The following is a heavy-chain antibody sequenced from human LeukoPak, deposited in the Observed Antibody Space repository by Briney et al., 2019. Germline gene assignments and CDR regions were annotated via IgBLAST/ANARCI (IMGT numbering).Heavy chain of an antibody. CDR1: GYTFTIYG. D-gene: IGHD3-9*01. J-gene: IGHJ6*02. V-gene: IGHV1-18*01. Sequence: ASVTVSFKSSGYTFTIYGISWVRQAPGQGLEWMGWISAYNGNTNYAQKLQGRVTMTTDTSTSTAYMELRSLRSDDTAVYYCARVHQTRGYDILTGYYYYYYGMDVWGQGTTVTVSS. CDR2: ISAYNGNT. CDR3: ARVHQTRGYDILTGYYYYYYGMDV.